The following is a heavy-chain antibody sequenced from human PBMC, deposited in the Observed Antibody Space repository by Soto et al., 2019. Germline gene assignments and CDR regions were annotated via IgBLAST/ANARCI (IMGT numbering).Heavy chain of an antibody. CDR3: AHRRGGQQLLKVGSAFEN. CDR1: GFSFSTSGMG. J-gene: IGHJ4*02. CDR2: IYWDDDK. D-gene: IGHD6-13*01. Sequence: QITLKESGPTLVKPTQTLTLTCTFSGFSFSTSGMGVGWIRQPPGKALEWLALIYWDDDKRYSPSLKSRLTITKDTSKNQVVLTMTNMDPVDTATYYCAHRRGGQQLLKVGSAFENWGQGLLVTVSS. V-gene: IGHV2-5*02.